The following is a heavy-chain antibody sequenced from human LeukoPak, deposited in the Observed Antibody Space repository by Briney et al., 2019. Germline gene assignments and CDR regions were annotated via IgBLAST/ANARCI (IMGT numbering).Heavy chain of an antibody. J-gene: IGHJ4*02. CDR3: ARDGDIVVVPADLDY. V-gene: IGHV3-21*01. D-gene: IGHD2-2*01. CDR1: GFTFSTYT. CDR2: ISSSSSYI. Sequence: GGSLRLSCAASGFTFSTYTMNWVRQAPGKGLEWVSSISSSSSYIYYADSVKGRFTISRDNAKNSLYLQMNSLRAEDTAVYYCARDGDIVVVPADLDYWGQGTLVTVSS.